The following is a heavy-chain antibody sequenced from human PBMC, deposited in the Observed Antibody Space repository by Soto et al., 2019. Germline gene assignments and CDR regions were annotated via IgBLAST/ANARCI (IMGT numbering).Heavy chain of an antibody. V-gene: IGHV1-69*09. CDR1: GGTFVRHV. CDR3: ATPACAATWFSPSHNIDH. CDR2: INPLSGIP. Sequence: QVQLVQSGAEVKKPESSVKVSCKTSGGTFVRHVISWVRQAPGQGPEWMGKINPLSGIPNYAQKFQDRVTFTASTDSSTAYMELSSLRTDDTAVYYCATPACAATWFSPSHNIDHWGQGILVTVSS. D-gene: IGHD2-2*01. J-gene: IGHJ4*02.